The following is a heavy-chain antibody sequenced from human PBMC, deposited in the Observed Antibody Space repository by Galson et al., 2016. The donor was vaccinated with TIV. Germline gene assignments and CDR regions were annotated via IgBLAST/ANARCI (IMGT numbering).Heavy chain of an antibody. J-gene: IGHJ4*02. CDR1: GFSLRTYGMS. Sequence: PALVKPTQTLTLTCTFSGFSLRTYGMSVGRIRQPPGKALEWLARIDWDDDKFYNSSLKTRLTISKAISRNQVVLTMTNMDPVDTATYYCARAPISIFGLAPSYFVDYWGQGTLVTVSS. V-gene: IGHV2-70*17. CDR3: ARAPISIFGLAPSYFVDY. CDR2: IDWDDDK. D-gene: IGHD3-3*01.